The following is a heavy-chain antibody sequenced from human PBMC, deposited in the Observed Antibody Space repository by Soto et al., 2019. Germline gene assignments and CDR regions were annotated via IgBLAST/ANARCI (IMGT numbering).Heavy chain of an antibody. CDR1: GGSFSGYY. Sequence: SETLSLTCAVYGGSFSGYYWSWIRQPPGKGLEWIGEINHSGNTNYNPSLKSRVTISVDTSKNQFSLKLSSVTAADTAVYYCPRGRTIIRFENHIVVVPAASRSYCYYYGMDVWGQGTTVTVSS. D-gene: IGHD2-2*01. CDR3: PRGRTIIRFENHIVVVPAASRSYCYYYGMDV. J-gene: IGHJ6*02. CDR2: INHSGNT. V-gene: IGHV4-34*01.